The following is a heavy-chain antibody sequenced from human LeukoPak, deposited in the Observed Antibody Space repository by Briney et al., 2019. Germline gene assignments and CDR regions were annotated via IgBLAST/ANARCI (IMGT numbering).Heavy chain of an antibody. J-gene: IGHJ6*03. Sequence: SETLSLTCTVSGGSFSTGSYYWTWIRQPAGKGLEWIGRIYTSGSTNYNPSLKSRVTISLDTSKNQFSLTLSSVTAADAAVYYCARDHSTPNAGYMDVWGEGTTVTVSS. D-gene: IGHD2-8*01. CDR2: IYTSGST. CDR3: ARDHSTPNAGYMDV. CDR1: GGSFSTGSYY. V-gene: IGHV4-61*02.